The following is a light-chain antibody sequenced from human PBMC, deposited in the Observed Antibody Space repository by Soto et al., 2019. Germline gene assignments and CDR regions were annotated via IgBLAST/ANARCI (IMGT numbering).Light chain of an antibody. V-gene: IGKV3-11*01. Sequence: EFVWTQSPVTLSLSPGARATLSCRASQSFRGLLAWYQQKPGQAPRLLIYDAYKRATGIPPRFSGSGSGTDFTLTISSLEPEDSAVYYCQQRHMWPITFGQGTRLEIK. J-gene: IGKJ5*01. CDR1: QSFRGL. CDR3: QQRHMWPIT. CDR2: DAY.